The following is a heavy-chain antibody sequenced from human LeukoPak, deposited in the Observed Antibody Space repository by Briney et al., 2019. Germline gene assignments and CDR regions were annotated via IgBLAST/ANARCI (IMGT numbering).Heavy chain of an antibody. CDR2: ISAYNGNT. CDR3: ARVVVTANHFDY. V-gene: IGHV1-18*01. Sequence: ASVTVSCKASGYTFTSYGISWVRQAPGQGLEWMGWISAYNGNTNYAQKLQGRVTMTTDTSTSTAYMELRSLRSDDTAVYYCARVVVTANHFDYWGQGTLVTVSS. CDR1: GYTFTSYG. D-gene: IGHD2-21*02. J-gene: IGHJ4*02.